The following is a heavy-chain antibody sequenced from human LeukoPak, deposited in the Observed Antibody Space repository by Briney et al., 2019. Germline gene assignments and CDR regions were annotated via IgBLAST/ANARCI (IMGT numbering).Heavy chain of an antibody. D-gene: IGHD3-3*01. J-gene: IGHJ6*03. CDR2: ISHSGYTI. CDR1: GFSFSDDF. CDR3: ARDNYDFWSGRYYYRDV. V-gene: IGHV3-11*01. Sequence: GGSLRLSCAASGFSFSDDFMSWIRQAPGQRPEWVSYISHSGYTIQYADSVKGRFTISRDNAKNSLYLQMNSLRAEDTAVYYCARDNYDFWSGRYYYRDVWGKGTTVTVSS.